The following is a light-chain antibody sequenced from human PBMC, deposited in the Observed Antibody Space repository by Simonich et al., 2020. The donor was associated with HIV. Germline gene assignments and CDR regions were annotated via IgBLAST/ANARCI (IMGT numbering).Light chain of an antibody. CDR1: QSISNH. V-gene: IGKV1-39*01. CDR2: SAS. Sequence: DIQMTQSPSSLSTSVGDRVTITCRASQSISNHFNWYQQKPGKAPKLLRFSASTLQSGVPSRCSGSGSGTGFTLTIISLQPEDFATYYCQQSYSTPLTFGGGTKVEIK. J-gene: IGKJ4*01. CDR3: QQSYSTPLT.